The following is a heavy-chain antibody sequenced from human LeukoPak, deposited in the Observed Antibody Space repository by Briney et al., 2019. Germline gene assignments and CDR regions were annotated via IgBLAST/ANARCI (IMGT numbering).Heavy chain of an antibody. CDR1: GGSFSGYY. J-gene: IGHJ3*02. V-gene: IGHV4-34*01. CDR3: ARRGRGYYGSGSPRVFDI. Sequence: PSETLSLTCAVYGGSFSGYYWSWIRQPPGKGLEWIGEINHSGSTNYNPSLKSRVTISVDTSKNQFSLKLSSVTAADTAVYYCARRGRGYYGSGSPRVFDIWGQRTMVTVSS. D-gene: IGHD3-10*01. CDR2: INHSGST.